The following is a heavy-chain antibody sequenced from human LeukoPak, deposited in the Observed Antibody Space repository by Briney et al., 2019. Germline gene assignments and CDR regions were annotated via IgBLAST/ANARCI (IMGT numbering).Heavy chain of an antibody. CDR2: ITSSGSTI. D-gene: IGHD2-21*01. CDR3: ARDRSAYGVITIFDY. CDR1: GFTFSSFE. V-gene: IGHV3-48*03. J-gene: IGHJ4*02. Sequence: GGSLRLSCAASGFTFSSFEMNWVRQAAGKGLEWVSYITSSGSTIYYADSVRGRFTISRDNAKNSLYLQMNSLRAEDTAVYYCARDRSAYGVITIFDYWGQGTLVTVSS.